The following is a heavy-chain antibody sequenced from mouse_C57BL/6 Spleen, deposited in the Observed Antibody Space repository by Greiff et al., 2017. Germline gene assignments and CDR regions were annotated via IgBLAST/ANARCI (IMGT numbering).Heavy chain of an antibody. J-gene: IGHJ3*01. Sequence: DVKLVESGGGLVKPGGSLKLSCAASGFTFSSYAMSWVRQTPEKRLEWVATISDGGSYTYYPDNVKGRFTISRDNAKNNLYLQMSQLKSEDAALYYCSRENYGSSYAFAYWGQGTLVTVSA. CDR3: SRENYGSSYAFAY. CDR2: ISDGGSYT. CDR1: GFTFSSYA. D-gene: IGHD1-1*01. V-gene: IGHV5-4*03.